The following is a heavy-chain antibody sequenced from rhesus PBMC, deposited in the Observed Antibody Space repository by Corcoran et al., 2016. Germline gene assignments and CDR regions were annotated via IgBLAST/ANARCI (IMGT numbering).Heavy chain of an antibody. CDR3: ARGVWGDYYDY. CDR2: TYGSSGST. V-gene: IGHV4-160*01. D-gene: IGHD3-34*01. Sequence: QVQLQESGPGLVKPSETLSLTCAVSGGSISSNYWSWIRQPPGKGLEWIGYTYGSSGSTYYNPSLKSRVTISTDTSKNQFSLKLSSVTAADTAVYYCARGVWGDYYDYWGQGVLVTVSS. J-gene: IGHJ4*01. CDR1: GGSISSNY.